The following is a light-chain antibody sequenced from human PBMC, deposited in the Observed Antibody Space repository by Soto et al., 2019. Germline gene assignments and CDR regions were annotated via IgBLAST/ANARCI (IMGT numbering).Light chain of an antibody. CDR1: QSISSY. CDR3: QQSYMDPIT. J-gene: IGKJ5*01. V-gene: IGKV1-39*01. Sequence: DIPMTQSPTSLSASVGYRVTITCRASQSISSYLNWYQQKPGKAPKLLIYAASSLQSGVPSRFSGSGGGTDFTLSISSVQPEDFATYFCQQSYMDPITFGQGTRLEIK. CDR2: AAS.